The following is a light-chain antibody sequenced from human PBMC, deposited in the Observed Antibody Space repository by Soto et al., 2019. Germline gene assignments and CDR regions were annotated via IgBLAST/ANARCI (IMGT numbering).Light chain of an antibody. Sequence: EIVLTQSPGTLSLSPGERATLSCRASQSVGSNYLACYQQKPRQAPRLLIHGATTRATGIPARFSVSGSGTEFTLTISSLQSEDFAVYYCQQYNNWPRTFGQGTKVDIK. CDR1: QSVGSN. V-gene: IGKV3-15*01. CDR2: GAT. CDR3: QQYNNWPRT. J-gene: IGKJ1*01.